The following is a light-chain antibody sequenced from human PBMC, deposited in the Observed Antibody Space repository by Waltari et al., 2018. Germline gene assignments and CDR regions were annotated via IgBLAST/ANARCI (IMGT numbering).Light chain of an antibody. CDR2: GVS. J-gene: IGLJ3*02. Sequence: QSALTQPASVSGSPGQSITISCPGTSSDLGMYNFVSWYQQHPDKAHKPVIYGVSNRPSGVSNRFSGSKSGNTAYLTISGLQAEDEADYYCSSYTSTSSPWVFGGGTKLTVL. CDR3: SSYTSTSSPWV. CDR1: SSDLGMYNF. V-gene: IGLV2-14*03.